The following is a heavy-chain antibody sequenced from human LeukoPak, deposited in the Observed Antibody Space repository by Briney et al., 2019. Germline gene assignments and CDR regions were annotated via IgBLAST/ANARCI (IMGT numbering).Heavy chain of an antibody. CDR2: ISKDGSDK. CDR3: ARDYWWNYDY. Sequence: PGRSLRLSGAASGFTFSDYAMHWVRQAPGKGLEWVAVISKDGSDKYYPGSVRGRFTISRDNSKNTIYLQMDSLRAEDTAIYYCARDYWWNYDYWGQGTLVTVSS. CDR1: GFTFSDYA. D-gene: IGHD1-7*01. J-gene: IGHJ4*02. V-gene: IGHV3-30-3*01.